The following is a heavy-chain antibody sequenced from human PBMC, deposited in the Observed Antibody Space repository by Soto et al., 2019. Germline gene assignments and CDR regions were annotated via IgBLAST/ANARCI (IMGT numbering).Heavy chain of an antibody. V-gene: IGHV4-34*01. J-gene: IGHJ6*02. CDR2: INHGGDT. Sequence: PSETLSLTCAVYGGSFSAYYWSWIRQPPMKGPEWIGDINHGGDTKYNPSLKSRVTMSVDTSKNQFSLNLSSVTAADTAIYFCVRSRKKKHFYNYGLDVWGQGTTVTVSS. D-gene: IGHD2-2*01. CDR3: VRSRKKKHFYNYGLDV. CDR1: GGSFSAYY.